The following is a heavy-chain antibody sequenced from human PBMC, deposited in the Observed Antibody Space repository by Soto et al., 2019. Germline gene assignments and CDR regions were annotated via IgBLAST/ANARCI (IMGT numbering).Heavy chain of an antibody. J-gene: IGHJ4*02. Sequence: EVQLVESGGGLVQPGGSLRLSCAASGFTFSSYSMNWVRQAPGKGLEWVSYISSSSSTIYYADSVKGRFTISRDNAKNSLYLQMNSLRAEDTAVYYCASFTMTTVTYWGQGTLVTVSS. V-gene: IGHV3-48*01. CDR1: GFTFSSYS. CDR2: ISSSSSTI. CDR3: ASFTMTTVTY. D-gene: IGHD4-17*01.